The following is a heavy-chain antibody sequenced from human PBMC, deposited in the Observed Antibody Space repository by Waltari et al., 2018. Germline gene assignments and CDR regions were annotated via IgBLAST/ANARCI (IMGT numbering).Heavy chain of an antibody. CDR2: IYHSGST. Sequence: QVQLQESGPGLVKPSETLSLTCAVSGYSISSGYXWGWIRQPPGKGLEWIGSIYHSGSTYYNPARKSRVTISVDTAKNQFSLKLSSVTAADTAVYYCASLADGYXYGGDYWGQGTLVTXSS. D-gene: IGHD5-12*01. CDR3: ASLADGYXYGGDY. CDR1: GYSISSGYX. V-gene: IGHV4-38-2*01. J-gene: IGHJ4*02.